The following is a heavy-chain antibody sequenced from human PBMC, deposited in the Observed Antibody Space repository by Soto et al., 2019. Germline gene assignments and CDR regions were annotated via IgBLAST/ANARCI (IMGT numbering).Heavy chain of an antibody. CDR1: NDSISSGGYY. CDR3: SRGIVGATGTPSYFGY. Sequence: SETLSLTCTVSNDSISSGGYYWSWNRQHPGKGLECIGYIYYSGSTYYNPSLKSRVTISVDTSKNQFSLRLSSVTAADTAVYYCSRGIVGATGTPSYFGYWGQGTQVTVSS. D-gene: IGHD1-26*01. V-gene: IGHV4-31*03. CDR2: IYYSGST. J-gene: IGHJ4*02.